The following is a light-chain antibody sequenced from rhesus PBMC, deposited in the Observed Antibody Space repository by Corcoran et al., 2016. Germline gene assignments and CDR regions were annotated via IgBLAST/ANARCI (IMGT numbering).Light chain of an antibody. Sequence: DIQMTQSPSSLSASIGDRVTITCRASEDIYTYLNWSQQKPQKAPKRLIYAASNLESGVPARVSGSGSGTDLTLTISSLQPEDFASYYCLQYNSNPPTFGPGTKLDIK. J-gene: IGKJ3*01. CDR1: EDIYTY. CDR2: AAS. CDR3: LQYNSNPPT. V-gene: IGKV1-43*01.